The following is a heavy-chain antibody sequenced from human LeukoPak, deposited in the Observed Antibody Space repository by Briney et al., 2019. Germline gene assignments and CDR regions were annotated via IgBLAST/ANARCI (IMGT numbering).Heavy chain of an antibody. Sequence: GGSLRLSCAASGFTFSSYAMHWVRQAPGKGLEWVAVISYDGSNKYYADSVKGRFTISRDNSKNTLYLQMNSLRAEDTAVYYCAKGNQRAYDAFDIWGQGTMVTVSS. CDR3: AKGNQRAYDAFDI. J-gene: IGHJ3*02. CDR2: ISYDGSNK. V-gene: IGHV3-30-3*01. D-gene: IGHD1-14*01. CDR1: GFTFSSYA.